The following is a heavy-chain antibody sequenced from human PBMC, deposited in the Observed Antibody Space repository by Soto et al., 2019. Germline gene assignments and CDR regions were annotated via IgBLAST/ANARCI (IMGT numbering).Heavy chain of an antibody. CDR2: VYYGGNT. CDR1: GGSISSRYYY. V-gene: IGHV4-30-4*01. D-gene: IGHD1-1*01. Sequence: RSHTCTVSGGSISSRYYYWRWNRQPPGKGLEWIGNVYYGGNTYYRPSLESRMHMSLDATRNHYSLRLTSVTAADTAVYVCARAPVGLDTISYFDYWGQGKLVTVSS. CDR3: ARAPVGLDTISYFDY. J-gene: IGHJ4*02.